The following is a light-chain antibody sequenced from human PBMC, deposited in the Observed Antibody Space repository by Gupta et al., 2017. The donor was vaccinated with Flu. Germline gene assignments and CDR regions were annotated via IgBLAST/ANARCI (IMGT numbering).Light chain of an antibody. Sequence: IQMTQSPSSLSASVGDRVTITCRASQSISSYLNWYQQKPGKAPKRLIYAASSLQSGIPSRFSGSESGTDFTLTISSLQPEDFATYYCQQSYSTPRSFGQGTKVEIK. J-gene: IGKJ2*04. CDR1: QSISSY. CDR2: AAS. CDR3: QQSYSTPRS. V-gene: IGKV1-39*01.